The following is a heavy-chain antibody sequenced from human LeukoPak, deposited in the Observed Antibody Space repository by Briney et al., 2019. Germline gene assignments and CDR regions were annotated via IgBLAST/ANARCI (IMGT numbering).Heavy chain of an antibody. V-gene: IGHV4-34*01. CDR2: INHSGST. Sequence: SETLSLTCAVYGGSFSGYYWSWIRQPPGKGLEWIGEINHSGSTNYNPSLKSRVTISVDTSKNQFSLKLSSVTAADTAVYYCARTSIYYDSSGYRSWGQGTLVTFSS. D-gene: IGHD3-22*01. J-gene: IGHJ5*02. CDR3: ARTSIYYDSSGYRS. CDR1: GGSFSGYY.